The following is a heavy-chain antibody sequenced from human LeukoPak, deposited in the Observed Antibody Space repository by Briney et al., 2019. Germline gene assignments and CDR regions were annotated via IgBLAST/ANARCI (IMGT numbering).Heavy chain of an antibody. V-gene: IGHV3-15*01. CDR2: IKSKTDGGTT. Sequence: PGGSLRLSCAASGFTFSNAWMSWVRQAPGKGLEWVGRIKSKTDGGTTDYAAPVKGRFTISRDDSKNTLYPQMNSLKTEDTAVYYCTTDRKSNFWSGYYRGDADYFDYWGQGTLVTVSS. CDR1: GFTFSNAW. J-gene: IGHJ4*02. CDR3: TTDRKSNFWSGYYRGDADYFDY. D-gene: IGHD3-3*01.